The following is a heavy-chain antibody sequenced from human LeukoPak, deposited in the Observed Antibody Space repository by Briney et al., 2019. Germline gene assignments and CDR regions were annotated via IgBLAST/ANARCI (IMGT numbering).Heavy chain of an antibody. Sequence: SETLSLTCTVSGGSISSSRYYWGWIRQPPGKGLEWIGSFYYSGSTYYSPSLKSRVTISVDTSKNRFSLKLSSVTAADTAVYYCARGPYYDILTGYSSNWFDPWGQGTLVTVSS. V-gene: IGHV4-39*07. CDR1: GGSISSSRYY. CDR2: FYYSGST. CDR3: ARGPYYDILTGYSSNWFDP. D-gene: IGHD3-9*01. J-gene: IGHJ5*02.